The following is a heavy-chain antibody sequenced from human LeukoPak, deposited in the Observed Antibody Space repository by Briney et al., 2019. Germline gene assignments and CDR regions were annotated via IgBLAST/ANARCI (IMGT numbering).Heavy chain of an antibody. CDR3: ATDRPNYYDTSAFDI. D-gene: IGHD3-22*01. J-gene: IGHJ3*02. CDR2: IIPILGIA. Sequence: SVKVSCKASGGTFSSYAISWVRQAPGQGLEWMGRIIPILGIANYAQKFQGRVTITADKSTSTAYMELSSLRSEDTAVYYCATDRPNYYDTSAFDIWGQGTMVTVSS. CDR1: GGTFSSYA. V-gene: IGHV1-69*04.